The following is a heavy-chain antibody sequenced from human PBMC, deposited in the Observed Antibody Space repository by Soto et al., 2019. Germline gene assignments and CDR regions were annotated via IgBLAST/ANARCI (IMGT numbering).Heavy chain of an antibody. CDR1: GFSLTTRGVG. CDR2: IYWDDDE. J-gene: IGHJ4*02. Sequence: QITLKESGPTLVKPTQTLTLTCTFSGFSLTTRGVGVGWIRQPPGKALEWLALIYWDDDEGYSPSLKSRLTTTKDTPKNQVVLTMPNMDPVDTATYCCTHTARGYSYHCEYWGQGTLVSVSS. D-gene: IGHD5-18*01. CDR3: THTARGYSYHCEY. V-gene: IGHV2-5*02.